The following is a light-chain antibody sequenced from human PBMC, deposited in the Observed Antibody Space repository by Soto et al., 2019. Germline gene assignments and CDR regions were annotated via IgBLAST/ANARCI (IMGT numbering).Light chain of an antibody. J-gene: IGKJ1*01. CDR1: QSVSSN. Sequence: EIVMTQSPATLSVSPGERATLSCRASQSVSSNLAWYQQKPGQAPRLLIYGASTRATGIPARFSGSGSGTAFTLTISSLQSEDFAVYDCQQYNNWPLFGQGTKVEIK. CDR3: QQYNNWPL. V-gene: IGKV3-15*01. CDR2: GAS.